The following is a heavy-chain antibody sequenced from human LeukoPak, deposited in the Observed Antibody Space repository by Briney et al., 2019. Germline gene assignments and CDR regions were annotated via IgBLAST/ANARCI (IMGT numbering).Heavy chain of an antibody. CDR1: GGSISSGDYY. J-gene: IGHJ4*02. CDR3: ARGANQLWLLERYYFDY. CDR2: IYYSGST. D-gene: IGHD5-18*01. V-gene: IGHV4-30-4*01. Sequence: PSQTLSLTRTVSGGSISSGDYYWSWIRQPPGKGLEWIGYIYYSGSTYYNPSLKSRVTISVDTSKNQFSLKLSPVTAADTAVYYCARGANQLWLLERYYFDYWGQGTLVTVSS.